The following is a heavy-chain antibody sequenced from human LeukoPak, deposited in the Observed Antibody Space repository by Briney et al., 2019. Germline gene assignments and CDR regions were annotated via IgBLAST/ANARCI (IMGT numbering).Heavy chain of an antibody. CDR2: IYPGDSDT. D-gene: IGHD5-12*01. CDR1: GYSVASDW. J-gene: IGHJ4*02. V-gene: IGHV5-51*01. CDR3: ARRGNGGYEYFHS. Sequence: GESLKISCKGSGYSVASDWIGWVRQMPGKGLEWMGIIYPGDSDTRYSPSFQGQVTFSADKSISTAYLQWSSLKASDTAIYYCARRGNGGYEYFHSWGQGTLVTVSS.